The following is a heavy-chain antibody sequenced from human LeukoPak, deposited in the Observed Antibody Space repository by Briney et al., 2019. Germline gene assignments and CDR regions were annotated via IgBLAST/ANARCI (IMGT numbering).Heavy chain of an antibody. CDR1: GGSISGYY. CDR3: ARALMGGDGYFNY. J-gene: IGHJ4*02. Sequence: SETLSLTCTVSGGSISGYYWSWIRQPAGKGLEYIGRIYPSGITNYNPSLKSRVTMSVDTSKNQFSLKLSSVTAADTAVYYCARALMGGDGYFNYWGQGTLVTVSS. V-gene: IGHV4-4*07. CDR2: IYPSGIT. D-gene: IGHD2-8*01.